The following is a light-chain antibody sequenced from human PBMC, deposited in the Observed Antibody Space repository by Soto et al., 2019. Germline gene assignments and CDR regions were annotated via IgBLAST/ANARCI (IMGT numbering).Light chain of an antibody. CDR3: SSYTVSSTHVI. CDR2: EVT. J-gene: IGLJ2*01. V-gene: IGLV2-14*01. Sequence: QSALTQPASVSGSPGQSITISCTGTSSDVGRYNYVSWYQQYPGKAPKLMIYEVTNRPSGVSNRFSGSKSGNTASLTISGLQAEDEADYYCSSYTVSSTHVIFGGGTMLTVL. CDR1: SSDVGRYNY.